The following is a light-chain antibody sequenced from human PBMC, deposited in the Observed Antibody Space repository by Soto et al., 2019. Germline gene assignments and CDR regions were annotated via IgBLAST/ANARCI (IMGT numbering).Light chain of an antibody. J-gene: IGLJ1*01. V-gene: IGLV1-40*01. CDR3: QSYDSSLSGSYV. CDR2: GNS. CDR1: SSNIGAGYD. Sequence: QAVLTQPPPVSGAPGQMVTLSCTGGSSNIGAGYDVHWYQQLPGTAPKLLIYGNSNRPSGVPDRFSGSKSGTSASLAITGLQAEDEADYYCQSYDSSLSGSYVFGTGTKVTVL.